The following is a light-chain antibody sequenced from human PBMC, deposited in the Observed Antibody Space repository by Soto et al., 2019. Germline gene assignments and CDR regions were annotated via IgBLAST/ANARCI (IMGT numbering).Light chain of an antibody. CDR2: GNT. J-gene: IGLJ1*01. V-gene: IGLV1-40*01. Sequence: QSVLTQPPSVSGAPGQRVTISCTGSNSNIRAGYDVHWYQQLPGTAPKVLIYGNTNRPSGVPDRFSASKSDNSASLAITGLRAEDEADYYCQSYDRDLGGAIFGNGTKVTVL. CDR3: QSYDRDLGGAI. CDR1: NSNIRAGYD.